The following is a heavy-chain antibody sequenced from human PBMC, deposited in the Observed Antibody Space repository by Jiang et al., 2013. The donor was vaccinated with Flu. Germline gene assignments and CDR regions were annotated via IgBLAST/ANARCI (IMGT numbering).Heavy chain of an antibody. CDR2: IKYDGSEK. V-gene: IGHV3-7*03. J-gene: IGHJ4*02. CDR1: GFAFSSYW. D-gene: IGHD3-10*01. Sequence: VQLLESGGGLVQPGGSLRLSCAASGFAFSSYWMSWFRQVPGKGLEWVANIKYDGSEKDYVDSVRGRFTISRDNAKNSLYLQMNSLRAEDTALYYCAREDYHGSGSSYWGQGTLVTVSS. CDR3: AREDYHGSGSSY.